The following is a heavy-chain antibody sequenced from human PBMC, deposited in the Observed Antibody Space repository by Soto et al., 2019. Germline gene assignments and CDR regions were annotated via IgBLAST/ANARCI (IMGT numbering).Heavy chain of an antibody. CDR2: IKQDGSEK. Sequence: RRSCAASRFTFSSFRMRWVRLAPGTGLEWVANIKQDGSEKYYVDSVQGRLTISRDNAKNSLHLQMNSLRAEDTSVYFCVRVANSGDAFDIWGQGTMVTVSS. CDR1: RFTFSSFR. J-gene: IGHJ3*02. CDR3: VRVANSGDAFDI. D-gene: IGHD7-27*01. V-gene: IGHV3-7*01.